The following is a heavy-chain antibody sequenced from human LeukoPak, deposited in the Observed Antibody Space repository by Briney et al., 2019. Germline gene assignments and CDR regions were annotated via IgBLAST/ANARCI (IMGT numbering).Heavy chain of an antibody. J-gene: IGHJ4*02. Sequence: ASVKVSCKASGYTFTSYDINWVRQATGQGLEWMGWMNPNSGNTGYAQKFQGRVTITRSTSISTAYMELSSLRSEDTAVYYCARGPSSWYERGPLYYFDYWGQGTLVTVSS. CDR1: GYTFTSYD. D-gene: IGHD6-13*01. CDR2: MNPNSGNT. V-gene: IGHV1-8*03. CDR3: ARGPSSWYERGPLYYFDY.